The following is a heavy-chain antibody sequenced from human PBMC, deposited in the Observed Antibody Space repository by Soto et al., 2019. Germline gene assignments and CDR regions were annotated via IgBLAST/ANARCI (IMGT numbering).Heavy chain of an antibody. D-gene: IGHD2-2*01. V-gene: IGHV1-18*04. CDR3: ARDQKAYCSPTSCLTFDY. J-gene: IGHJ4*02. CDR1: GYTFTTYG. CDR2: ISGDSRHI. Sequence: ASVKVSCKASGYTFTTYGISWGRQAPGQGLEWMGWISGDSRHINYAPSVQGRVTMTADTSTSTAYMEVRSLRTDDTAVYYCARDQKAYCSPTSCLTFDYWAQGTLVTVSS.